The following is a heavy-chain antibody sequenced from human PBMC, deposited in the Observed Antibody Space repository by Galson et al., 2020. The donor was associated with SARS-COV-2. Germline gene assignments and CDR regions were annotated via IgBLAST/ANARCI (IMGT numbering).Heavy chain of an antibody. Sequence: SESLSLTCAVFGGSFSGYYWTWIRQPPGKGLEWIGSINHSGNTNYNPSPKSRVTISVDTSKNQFSLRLTSVTAADTAVYHCVRGSIMTTSWYFDLWGRGTLVTVSS. V-gene: IGHV4-34*01. CDR1: GGSFSGYY. CDR2: INHSGNT. D-gene: IGHD4-17*01. J-gene: IGHJ2*01. CDR3: VRGSIMTTSWYFDL.